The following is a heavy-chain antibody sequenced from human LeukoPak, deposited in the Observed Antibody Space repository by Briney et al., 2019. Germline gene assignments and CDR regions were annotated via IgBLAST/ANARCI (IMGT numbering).Heavy chain of an antibody. J-gene: IGHJ4*02. V-gene: IGHV3-7*01. CDR3: ARTPAGYADFDY. D-gene: IGHD5-12*01. Sequence: PGGSLRLSCVASGFTFSSYWMSWVRQAPGKGLEWVANIKQNGSEKYYVDSVKGRFTISRDNAKNSLYLQMNSLRAEDTAVYYCARTPAGYADFDYWGQGTLVTVSS. CDR2: IKQNGSEK. CDR1: GFTFSSYW.